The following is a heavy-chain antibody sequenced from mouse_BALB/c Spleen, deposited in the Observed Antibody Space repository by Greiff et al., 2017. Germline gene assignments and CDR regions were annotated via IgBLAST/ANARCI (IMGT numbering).Heavy chain of an antibody. D-gene: IGHD2-14*01. CDR2: ISSGGGST. V-gene: IGHV5-12-1*01. Sequence: EVQLVESGGGLVKPGGSLKLSCAASGFAFSSYDMSWVRQTPEKRLEWVAYISSGGGSTYYPDTVKGRFTISRDNAKNTLYLQMSSLKSEDTAMYYCARQYYRYDDGPWFAYWGQGTLVTVSA. CDR1: GFAFSSYD. J-gene: IGHJ3*01. CDR3: ARQYYRYDDGPWFAY.